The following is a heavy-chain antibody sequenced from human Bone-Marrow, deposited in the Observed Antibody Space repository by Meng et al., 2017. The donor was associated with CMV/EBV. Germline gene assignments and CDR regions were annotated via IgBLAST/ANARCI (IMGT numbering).Heavy chain of an antibody. CDR1: GFPFSDYY. CDR2: ISSSGSTI. Sequence: LSLTCAVSGFPFSDYYMSWIRQAPGKGLEWVSYISSSGSTIYYADSVKGRFTISRDNAKNSLYLQMNSLRAEDTAVYYCARTYYDFWGGYLDVWGQGTMVTVSS. V-gene: IGHV3-11*04. CDR3: ARTYYDFWGGYLDV. J-gene: IGHJ6*02. D-gene: IGHD3-3*01.